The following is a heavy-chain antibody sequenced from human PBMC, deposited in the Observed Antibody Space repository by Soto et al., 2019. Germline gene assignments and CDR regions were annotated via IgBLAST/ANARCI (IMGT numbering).Heavy chain of an antibody. Sequence: SQTLSLTCAISGDSVSSNSAAWNWIRLSPSRGLEWLARTYYRSRWYNDYAVSVRSRITVNPDTSKNQFSLQLTSVTPENTAVYFCAGTYSHQLYYIAIWGKGSTVTVPS. V-gene: IGHV6-1*01. CDR2: TYYRSRWYN. D-gene: IGHD1-7*01. J-gene: IGHJ6*03. CDR1: GDSVSSNSAA. CDR3: AGTYSHQLYYIAI.